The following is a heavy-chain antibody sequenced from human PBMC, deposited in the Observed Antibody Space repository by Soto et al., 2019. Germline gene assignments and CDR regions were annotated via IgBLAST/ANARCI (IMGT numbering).Heavy chain of an antibody. D-gene: IGHD3-22*01. J-gene: IGHJ4*02. V-gene: IGHV1-8*01. CDR2: MNPNSGNT. Sequence: ASVKVSCKASGYTFTSYDINWVRQATGQGLEWMGWMNPNSGNTGYAQKFQGRVTMTRNTSISTAYMELSSLRSEDTAVYYCARWSINYYDSSGYYPHNDYWGQGTLVTVS. CDR1: GYTFTSYD. CDR3: ARWSINYYDSSGYYPHNDY.